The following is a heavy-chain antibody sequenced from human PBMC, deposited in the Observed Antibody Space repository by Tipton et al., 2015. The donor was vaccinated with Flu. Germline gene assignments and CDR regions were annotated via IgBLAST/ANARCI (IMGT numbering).Heavy chain of an antibody. V-gene: IGHV4-38-2*01. CDR1: GGSISSGFY. CDR2: MLHSGST. J-gene: IGHJ4*02. CDR3: TRHDGAY. Sequence: TLSLTCGVSGGSISSGFYWGWIRQPPGKGLEWIGSMLHSGSTHYNPSLKSRVTISVDTSKNQFSLKLNSVTAADTAVYYCTRHDGAYWGQGTLVTVSS.